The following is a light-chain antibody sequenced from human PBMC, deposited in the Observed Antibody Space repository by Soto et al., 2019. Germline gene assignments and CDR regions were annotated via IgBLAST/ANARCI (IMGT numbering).Light chain of an antibody. CDR2: AAS. CDR1: QSISSY. V-gene: IGKV1-39*01. Sequence: DMQMTQSPSSLSASVGVRVTITCRASQSISSYLNWYQQKPGKAPNFLIYAASNLQSGVPSRFSGSGSGTEFTLTISSLQPEDFATYYCKQSYSTLAFGPGTKVDIK. J-gene: IGKJ3*01. CDR3: KQSYSTLA.